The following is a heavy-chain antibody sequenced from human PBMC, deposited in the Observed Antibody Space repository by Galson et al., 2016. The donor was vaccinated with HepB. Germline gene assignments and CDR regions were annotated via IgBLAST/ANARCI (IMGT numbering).Heavy chain of an antibody. CDR3: ARDQNYYDSNEFDH. CDR2: ISYDGNYK. J-gene: IGHJ4*02. V-gene: IGHV3-30*03. D-gene: IGHD3-22*01. Sequence: SLRLSCAASGFTFSRCGMHWVRQAPGKGLEWVAVISYDGNYKYYADSMKGRFTISRDNSKNTLYLQMNSLRTEDTAVYYCARDQNYYDSNEFDHWGQGTLVIVSS. CDR1: GFTFSRCG.